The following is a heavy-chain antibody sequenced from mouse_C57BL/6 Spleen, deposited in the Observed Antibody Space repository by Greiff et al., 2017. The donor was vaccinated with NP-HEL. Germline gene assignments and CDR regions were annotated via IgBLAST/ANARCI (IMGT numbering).Heavy chain of an antibody. CDR2: IWSGGST. CDR3: ARDYGNYPVSY. CDR1: GFSLTSYG. D-gene: IGHD2-1*01. Sequence: QVHVKQSGPGLVQPSQSLSITCTVSGFSLTSYGVHWVRQSPGKGLEWLGVIWSGGSTAYNAAFISRLSISKDNSKSQVFFQMNSLQADDTAIYYCARDYGNYPVSYWGQGTLVTVSA. J-gene: IGHJ3*01. V-gene: IGHV2-2*01.